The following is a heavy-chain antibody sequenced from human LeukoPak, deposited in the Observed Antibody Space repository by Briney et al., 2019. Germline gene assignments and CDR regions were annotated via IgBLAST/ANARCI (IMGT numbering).Heavy chain of an antibody. Sequence: ASVKVSCKASGYTFTSYDINWVRQATGQGLEWMGWMNPNSGNTGYAQKFQGRVTMTRNTSISTAYMELSSLRSEDTAVYYCAKDRVAAAGTFTRGYWGQGTLVTVSS. CDR1: GYTFTSYD. J-gene: IGHJ4*02. CDR2: MNPNSGNT. D-gene: IGHD6-13*01. CDR3: AKDRVAAAGTFTRGY. V-gene: IGHV1-8*01.